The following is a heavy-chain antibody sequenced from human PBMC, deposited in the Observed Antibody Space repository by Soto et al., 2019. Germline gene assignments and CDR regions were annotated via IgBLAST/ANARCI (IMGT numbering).Heavy chain of an antibody. D-gene: IGHD2-15*01. CDR2: IYHSGST. V-gene: IGHV4-4*02. CDR3: ARVQVVVAATQVWFDP. J-gene: IGHJ5*02. CDR1: GGSISSSNW. Sequence: TLSLTCAVSGGSISSSNWWSWVRQPPGKGLEWIGEIYHSGSTNYNPSLKSRVTMSVDKSKNQFSLKLSSVTAADTAVYYCARVQVVVAATQVWFDPWGQGTLVTVSS.